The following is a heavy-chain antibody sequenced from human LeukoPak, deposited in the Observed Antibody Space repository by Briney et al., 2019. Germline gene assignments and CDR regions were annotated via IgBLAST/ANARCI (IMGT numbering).Heavy chain of an antibody. J-gene: IGHJ4*02. V-gene: IGHV4-61*02. Sequence: SETLSLTCTVSGGSINSGTYYWTWIRQPAGKGLEWIGRISTSGSTNYKPSLKSRVTISVDAPKNQFSLKLSSVTAADTAVYYCARFDYYDREGSYYFDYWGQGTLVTVSS. CDR3: ARFDYYDREGSYYFDY. CDR2: ISTSGST. CDR1: GGSINSGTYY. D-gene: IGHD3-22*01.